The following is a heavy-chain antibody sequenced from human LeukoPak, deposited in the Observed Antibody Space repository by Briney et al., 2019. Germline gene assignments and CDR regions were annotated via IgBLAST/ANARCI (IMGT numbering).Heavy chain of an antibody. V-gene: IGHV3-74*01. J-gene: IGHJ4*02. Sequence: GGSLRPSCAASGFTFSSYWMPWVRQAPVKGRVWVSRINTDGSTPYYADSIKGRFTISRDNAKNTLYLQMNSLRAEDTSVYYCARGGSGYTYGLFDYWSQGTLVTVSS. CDR3: ARGGSGYTYGLFDY. CDR2: INTDGSTP. D-gene: IGHD5-18*01. CDR1: GFTFSSYW.